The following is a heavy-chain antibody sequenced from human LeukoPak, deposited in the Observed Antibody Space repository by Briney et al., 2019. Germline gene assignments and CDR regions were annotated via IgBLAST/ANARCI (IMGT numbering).Heavy chain of an antibody. D-gene: IGHD1-14*01. CDR2: ISSSSSYI. Sequence: GGSLRLSCAASGFTFSSYSMNWVRQAPGKGLEWVSSISSSSSYIYYADSVKGRFTISRDNAKNSLYLQMNSLRAEDTAVYYCARDLAKKPAWIGPRDYYYGMDVWGQGTTVTVSS. J-gene: IGHJ6*02. V-gene: IGHV3-21*04. CDR3: ARDLAKKPAWIGPRDYYYGMDV. CDR1: GFTFSSYS.